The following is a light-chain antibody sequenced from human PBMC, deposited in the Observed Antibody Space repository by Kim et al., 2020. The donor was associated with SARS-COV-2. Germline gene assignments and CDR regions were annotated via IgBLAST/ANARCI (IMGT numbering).Light chain of an antibody. CDR3: QQRYSWPPLFT. V-gene: IGKV3-11*01. CDR2: AAS. Sequence: PRERATLSCRASQSISSYLAWYQQKPGQAPRLLIYAASNRATGIPARFSGSGSGTDFTLSISSLEPEDFAVYYCQQRYSWPPLFTFGPGTKVDIK. CDR1: QSISSY. J-gene: IGKJ3*01.